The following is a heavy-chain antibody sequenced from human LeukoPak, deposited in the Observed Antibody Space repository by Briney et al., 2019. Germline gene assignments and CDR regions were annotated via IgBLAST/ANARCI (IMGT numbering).Heavy chain of an antibody. V-gene: IGHV4-31*11. Sequence: PSETLSLTCAVSGGSISSGGYYWSWIRQHPGKGLEWIGYIYYSGSTYYNPSLKSRVTISVDTSENHFSLRLSSVTAADTAVYYCARRGPVAHRLWFDPWGQGTLVTVSS. D-gene: IGHD2-2*01. J-gene: IGHJ5*02. CDR2: IYYSGST. CDR3: ARRGPVAHRLWFDP. CDR1: GGSISSGGYY.